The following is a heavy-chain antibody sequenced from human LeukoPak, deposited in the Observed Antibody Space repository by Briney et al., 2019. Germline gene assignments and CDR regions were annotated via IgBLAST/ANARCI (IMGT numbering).Heavy chain of an antibody. Sequence: GGSLRLSCAASGFTFSSYAMSWVRQAPGKGLEWVSAISGSGGSTYYADSVKGRFTISRDNSKNTLYLQMNSPRAEDTAVYYCAKDGEYYYDSSGYMDWGQGTLVTVSS. CDR2: ISGSGGST. D-gene: IGHD3-22*01. CDR3: AKDGEYYYDSSGYMD. J-gene: IGHJ4*02. CDR1: GFTFSSYA. V-gene: IGHV3-23*01.